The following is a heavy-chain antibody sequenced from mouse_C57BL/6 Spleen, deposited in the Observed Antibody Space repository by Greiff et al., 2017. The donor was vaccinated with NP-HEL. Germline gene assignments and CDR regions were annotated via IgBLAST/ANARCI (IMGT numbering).Heavy chain of an antibody. CDR2: IDPETGGT. CDR1: GYTFTDYE. D-gene: IGHD2-2*01. CDR3: TGGYAGYAMDY. J-gene: IGHJ4*01. V-gene: IGHV1-15*01. Sequence: QVQLQQSGAELVRPGASVTLSCKASGYTFTDYEMHWVKQTPVHGLEWIGAIDPETGGTAYNQKFKGKAILTADKSSSTAYMELRSLTSEDSAVYYCTGGYAGYAMDYWGQGTSVTVSS.